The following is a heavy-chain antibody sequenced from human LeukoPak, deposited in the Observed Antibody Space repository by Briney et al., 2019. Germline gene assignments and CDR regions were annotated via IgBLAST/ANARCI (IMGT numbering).Heavy chain of an antibody. J-gene: IGHJ3*02. CDR2: IYTSGST. CDR1: GGSTSSGSCY. CDR3: ATYGDYVAFDI. V-gene: IGHV4-61*02. Sequence: PSQTLSLTCTVSGGSTSSGSCYWSWIRQPAGKGLEWIGRIYTSGSTNYNPSLKSRVTISVGTSKNQFSLKLSSVTAADTAVYYCATYGDYVAFDIWGQGTMVTVSS. D-gene: IGHD4-17*01.